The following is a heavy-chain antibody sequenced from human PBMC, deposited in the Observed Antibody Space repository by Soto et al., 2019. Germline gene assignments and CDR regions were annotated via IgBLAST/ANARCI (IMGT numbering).Heavy chain of an antibody. Sequence: ASVKVSCKASGYTFTSYYMQWVRQAPGQGLEWMGIINPSGGSTSYAQKFQGRVTMTRDTSTSTVYMELSSLRSEDTAVYYCARDGGWLRPQYYFDYWGQGTLVTVSS. D-gene: IGHD5-12*01. CDR3: ARDGGWLRPQYYFDY. V-gene: IGHV1-46*03. J-gene: IGHJ4*02. CDR2: INPSGGST. CDR1: GYTFTSYY.